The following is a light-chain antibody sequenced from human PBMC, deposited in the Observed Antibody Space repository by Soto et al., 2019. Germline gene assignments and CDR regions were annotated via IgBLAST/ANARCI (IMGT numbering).Light chain of an antibody. V-gene: IGKV3-11*01. CDR3: QQRSHWPPLT. Sequence: EIVLTQSPATLSMSPGERATLSCRASQSVSTYLAWYQQKPGQAPRLLIFDASNRASGIPSRFSGSGSGTNFTLTSSRLEPEDFAVYFCQQRSHWPPLTFGGGTKVEIK. J-gene: IGKJ4*01. CDR1: QSVSTY. CDR2: DAS.